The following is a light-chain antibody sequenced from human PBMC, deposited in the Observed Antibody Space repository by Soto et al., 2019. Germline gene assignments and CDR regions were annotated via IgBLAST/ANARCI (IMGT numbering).Light chain of an antibody. Sequence: DIQMTQSPSTLSASVGDRVTITCRASQSISIWLAWYQQKPGKAPKLLIYKASNLESGVPSRFSGSGSGTEFTLTIGSLQPDDSATYYCQQYNTHSWTFGQGTKVEIK. CDR1: QSISIW. CDR2: KAS. J-gene: IGKJ1*01. CDR3: QQYNTHSWT. V-gene: IGKV1-5*03.